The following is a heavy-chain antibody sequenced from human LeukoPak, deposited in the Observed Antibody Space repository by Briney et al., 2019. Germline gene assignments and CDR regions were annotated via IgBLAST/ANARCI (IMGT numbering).Heavy chain of an antibody. V-gene: IGHV4-30-2*01. CDR1: GGSISSGGYS. CDR3: ARAYYYDSSGYYLGLDY. Sequence: SQTLSLTCAVSGGSISSGGYSWSWIRQPPGKGLEWIGYIYHSGSTYYNPSLKSRVTISVDRSKNQFSLKLSSVTAADTAVYYCARAYYYDSSGYYLGLDYWGQGTLVTVSS. CDR2: IYHSGST. D-gene: IGHD3-22*01. J-gene: IGHJ4*02.